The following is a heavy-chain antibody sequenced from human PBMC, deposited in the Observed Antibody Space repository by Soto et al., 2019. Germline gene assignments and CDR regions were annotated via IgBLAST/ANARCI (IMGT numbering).Heavy chain of an antibody. D-gene: IGHD3-3*01. V-gene: IGHV1-2*04. CDR3: ARAGDYDFWSGYPYYYYYYGMGV. Sequence: ASVKVSCKASGYTFTGYYMHWVRQAPGQGLEWMGWINPNSGGTNYAQKFQGWATMTRDTSISTAYMELSRLRSDDTAVYYCARAGDYDFWSGYPYYYYYYGMGVWGQGTTLTVSS. J-gene: IGHJ6*02. CDR2: INPNSGGT. CDR1: GYTFTGYY.